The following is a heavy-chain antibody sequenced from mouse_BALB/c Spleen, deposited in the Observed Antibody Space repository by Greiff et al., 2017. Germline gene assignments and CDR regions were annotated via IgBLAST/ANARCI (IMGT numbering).Heavy chain of an antibody. CDR2: ISYDGSN. J-gene: IGHJ3*01. D-gene: IGHD1-2*01. CDR3: ARVGRLQAWFAY. CDR1: GYSITSGYY. Sequence: EVQLQESGPGLVKPSQSLSLTCSVTGYSITSGYYWNWIRQFPGNKLEWMGYISYDGSNNYNPSLKNRISITRDTSKNQFFLKLNSVTTEDTATYYCARVGRLQAWFAYWGQGTLVTVSA. V-gene: IGHV3-6*02.